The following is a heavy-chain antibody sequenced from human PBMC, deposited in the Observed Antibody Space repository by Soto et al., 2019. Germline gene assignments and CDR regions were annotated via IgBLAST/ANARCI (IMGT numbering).Heavy chain of an antibody. CDR1: GFTFSSYA. D-gene: IGHD2-2*01. CDR3: AKGGDIVVVPALYYMDV. CDR2: ISGSGGST. V-gene: IGHV3-23*01. Sequence: EVQLLESGGGLVQPGGSLRLSCAASGFTFSSYAMSWVRQAPGKGLEWVSAISGSGGSTYYADSVKGRFTISRDNSKNTLYLQMNSVRAEDTAVYYCAKGGDIVVVPALYYMDVWGKGTTVTVSS. J-gene: IGHJ6*03.